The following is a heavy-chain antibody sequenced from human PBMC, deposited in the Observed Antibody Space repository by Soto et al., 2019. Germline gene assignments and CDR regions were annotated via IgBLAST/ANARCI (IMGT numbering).Heavy chain of an antibody. CDR2: ISYDGSNK. V-gene: IGHV3-30*18. CDR3: AKDPTRLLRIVNLYYYYGMDV. Sequence: QVQLVESGGGVVQPGRSLRLSCAASGFTFSSYGMHWVRQAPGKGLEWVAVISYDGSNKYYADSVKGRFTISRDNSKNTLYLQMNSLRAEDTAVYYCAKDPTRLLRIVNLYYYYGMDVWGQGTTVTVSS. D-gene: IGHD2-15*01. J-gene: IGHJ6*02. CDR1: GFTFSSYG.